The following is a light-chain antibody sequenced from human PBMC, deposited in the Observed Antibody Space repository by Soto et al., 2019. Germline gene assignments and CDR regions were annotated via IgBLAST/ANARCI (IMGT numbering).Light chain of an antibody. CDR2: DAS. V-gene: IGKV3-11*01. J-gene: IGKJ4*01. Sequence: ENVLTQSPATLSLSPGERATLSCRASQSVSNYVAWYQQKPGQAPRLLIYDASNRATGIPARFSGSGSGTDFTLSISRLEPEDFAVYYCQQYASSPLLTFGGGTKVDIK. CDR3: QQYASSPLLT. CDR1: QSVSNY.